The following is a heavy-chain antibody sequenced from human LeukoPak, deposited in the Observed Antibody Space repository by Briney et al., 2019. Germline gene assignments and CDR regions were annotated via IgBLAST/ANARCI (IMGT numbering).Heavy chain of an antibody. D-gene: IGHD2-2*01. J-gene: IGHJ6*02. CDR1: GFTFSSSA. V-gene: IGHV3-23*01. Sequence: GGSLRLSCAASGFTFSSSAMSWVRQAPGKGLEWVSAISNNGGYTYYADSVKGRFTISRDNSKNTLYLQMNSLRAEDTAVYYCAREYCSSTSCPLYYYDMDVWGQGTTVTVSS. CDR3: AREYCSSTSCPLYYYDMDV. CDR2: ISNNGGYT.